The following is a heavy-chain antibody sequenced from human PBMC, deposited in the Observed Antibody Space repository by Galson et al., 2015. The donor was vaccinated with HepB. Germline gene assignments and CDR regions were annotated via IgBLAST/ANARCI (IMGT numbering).Heavy chain of an antibody. V-gene: IGHV3-33*05. Sequence: SLRLSCAASGFTFKNYGMDWVRQAPGKGLEWVAFISYDGGRKNCRDSVKGRFTISRDNSKNTLSLQMNSLRTEDTALYFCARGAAGWNDGHYNYFHYYMDVWGKGTTVTVS. CDR3: ARGAAGWNDGHYNYFHYYMDV. D-gene: IGHD1-1*01. J-gene: IGHJ6*03. CDR2: ISYDGGRK. CDR1: GFTFKNYG.